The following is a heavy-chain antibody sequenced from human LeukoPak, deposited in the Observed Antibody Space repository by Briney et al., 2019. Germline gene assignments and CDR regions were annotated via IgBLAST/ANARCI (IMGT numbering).Heavy chain of an antibody. J-gene: IGHJ5*02. CDR2: IYYSGST. CDR1: GGSISSGGYY. CDR3: ERGPAGDYTLLGWFDP. V-gene: IGHV4-31*03. Sequence: SQTLSLTCTVSGGSISSGGYYWSWIRQHPGKGLEWIGYIYYSGSTYYNPSLKSRVTISVDKSKNQFSLKMSSVTAAETAVYYCERGPAGDYTLLGWFDPWGQGTLVTVSS. D-gene: IGHD4-17*01.